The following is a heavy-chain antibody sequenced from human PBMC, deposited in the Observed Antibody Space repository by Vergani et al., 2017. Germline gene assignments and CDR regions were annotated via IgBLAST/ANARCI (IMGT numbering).Heavy chain of an antibody. V-gene: IGHV3-11*01. CDR3: ARVSDTAMVTHFPTAEYYFDY. CDR1: GFTFSDYY. J-gene: IGHJ4*02. CDR2: ISSSGSTI. Sequence: QVQLVESGGGLVKPGGSLRLSCAASGFTFSDYYMSWIRQAPGKGLEWVSYISSSGSTIYYADSVKGRFTISRDNAKNSLYLQMNSLRAEDTAVYYCARVSDTAMVTHFPTAEYYFDYWGQGTLVTVSS. D-gene: IGHD5-18*01.